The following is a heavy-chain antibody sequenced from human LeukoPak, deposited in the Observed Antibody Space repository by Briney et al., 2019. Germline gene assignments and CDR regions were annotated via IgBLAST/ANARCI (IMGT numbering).Heavy chain of an antibody. V-gene: IGHV4-59*08. Sequence: SETLSLTCTVSGGSISSYYWSWIRQPPGKGLEWIGYIYYSGSTNYNPSLKSRVTISVDTSKNQFSLKLRSVTAADTAVYYCARGDYGWNWFDPWGQGTLVTVSS. J-gene: IGHJ5*02. CDR1: GGSISSYY. CDR3: ARGDYGWNWFDP. D-gene: IGHD4-17*01. CDR2: IYYSGST.